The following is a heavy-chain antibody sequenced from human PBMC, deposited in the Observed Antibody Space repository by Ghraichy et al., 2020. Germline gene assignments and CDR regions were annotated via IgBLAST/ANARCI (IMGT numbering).Heavy chain of an antibody. CDR3: ARDSSQYYFDY. CDR2: IYYSGST. CDR1: GGSVSSGSYY. Sequence: TLSLTCTVSGGSVSSGSYYWSWIRQPPGKGLEWIGYIYYSGSTNYNPSLKSRVTISVDTAKNQFSLKLSSVTAADTAVYYCARDSSQYYFDYWGQGTLVTVSS. J-gene: IGHJ4*02. D-gene: IGHD6-6*01. V-gene: IGHV4-61*01.